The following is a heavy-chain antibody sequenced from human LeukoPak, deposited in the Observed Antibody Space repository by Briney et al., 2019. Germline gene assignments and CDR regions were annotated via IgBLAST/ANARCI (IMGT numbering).Heavy chain of an antibody. CDR1: GGSISSGDYY. V-gene: IGHV4-30-4*08. J-gene: IGHJ6*03. CDR2: IYYSGST. D-gene: IGHD6-6*01. Sequence: SETLSLTCTVSGGSISSGDYYWSWIRQPPGKGLEWIGYIYYSGSTYYNPSLKSRVTISVDTSKNQFSLKLSSVTAADTAVYYCARLGTPNDDSSSLKPHYYYYMDVWGKGTTVTVSS. CDR3: ARLGTPNDDSSSLKPHYYYYMDV.